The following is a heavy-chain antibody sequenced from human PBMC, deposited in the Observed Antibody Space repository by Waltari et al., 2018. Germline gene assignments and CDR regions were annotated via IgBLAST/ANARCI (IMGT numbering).Heavy chain of an antibody. CDR3: AKDRSSSWYRGFDF. CDR2: MNPNSGNT. D-gene: IGHD6-13*01. CDR1: GYTFTSYD. V-gene: IGHV1-8*01. J-gene: IGHJ4*02. Sequence: QVQLVQSGAEVKKPGASVKVSCKASGYTFTSYDINWVRQATGQGLEWMGWMNPNSGNTGYAQKFQGRVTMTRNTYRSTAYMELSSLRAEDTAVYYCAKDRSSSWYRGFDFWGQGTLVTVSS.